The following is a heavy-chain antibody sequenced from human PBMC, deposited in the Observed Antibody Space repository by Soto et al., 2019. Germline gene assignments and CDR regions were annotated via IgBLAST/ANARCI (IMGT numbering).Heavy chain of an antibody. J-gene: IGHJ5*02. CDR1: GFTFSSYA. CDR3: AKRLSVGYDSSGYSNWFEP. V-gene: IGHV3-23*01. Sequence: PGGSLRLSCAASGFTFSSYAMSLVRQAPGKGLEWVSAISGSGGSTYYADSVKGRFTISRDNSKNTLYLQMNSLRAEDTAVYYCAKRLSVGYDSSGYSNWFEPWGQGTKVTLSS. CDR2: ISGSGGST. D-gene: IGHD3-22*01.